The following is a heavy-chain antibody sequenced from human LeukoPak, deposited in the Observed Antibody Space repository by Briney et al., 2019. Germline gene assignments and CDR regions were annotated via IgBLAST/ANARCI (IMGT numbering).Heavy chain of an antibody. D-gene: IGHD3-22*01. J-gene: IGHJ4*02. CDR2: MNPNSGNT. CDR1: GYTFTSYD. Sequence: ASVKVSCKASGYTFTSYDINWVRQATGQGLEWMGWMNPNSGNTGYAQKFQGRVTMTRNTSISTAYMELSSLRSEDTAVYYCASARGSHYYDSSGCSFDYWGQGTLVTVSS. CDR3: ASARGSHYYDSSGCSFDY. V-gene: IGHV1-8*01.